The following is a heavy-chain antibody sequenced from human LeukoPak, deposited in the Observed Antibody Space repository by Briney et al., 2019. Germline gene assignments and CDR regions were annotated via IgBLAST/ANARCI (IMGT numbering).Heavy chain of an antibody. CDR2: IKEDGSEK. CDR1: GFTFSSYA. V-gene: IGHV3-7*05. J-gene: IGHJ4*02. D-gene: IGHD2-2*01. Sequence: GGSLRLSCAASGFTFSSYAMSWVRQAPGRGLEWVANIKEDGSEKYYVDSLKGRFTISRDNAKNSLYLQMNSLRAEDTAVYYCARMKGCSSTTCYFAIYLGQGTLVTVSS. CDR3: ARMKGCSSTTCYFAIY.